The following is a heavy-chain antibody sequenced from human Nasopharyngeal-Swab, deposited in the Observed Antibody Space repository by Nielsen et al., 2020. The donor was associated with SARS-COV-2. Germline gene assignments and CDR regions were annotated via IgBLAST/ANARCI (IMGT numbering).Heavy chain of an antibody. Sequence: GESLKISCAASGFTFSSYWMHWVRRAPGKGLVWVSHINSDGSSTSYADSVKGRFTISRDNAKNTLYLQMNSLRAEDTAVYYCAREFSKDYSNYYYGMDVWGQGTTVTVSS. CDR3: AREFSKDYSNYYYGMDV. CDR1: GFTFSSYW. V-gene: IGHV3-74*01. CDR2: INSDGSST. J-gene: IGHJ6*02. D-gene: IGHD4-11*01.